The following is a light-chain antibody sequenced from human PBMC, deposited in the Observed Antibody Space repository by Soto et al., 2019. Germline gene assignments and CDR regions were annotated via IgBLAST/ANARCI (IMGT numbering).Light chain of an antibody. CDR2: GAS. CDR3: QHYNTCLVT. V-gene: IGKV3-15*01. CDR1: QSIGSK. Sequence: EIVMTQSPATLSVSPGERVTLSCRASQSIGSKLAWYQQKPGQAPRLLIYGASTRATGIPASFSGSESGTKFTLSISSLQSEDFAVYFCQHYNTCLVTFGGGPRVDIK. J-gene: IGKJ4*01.